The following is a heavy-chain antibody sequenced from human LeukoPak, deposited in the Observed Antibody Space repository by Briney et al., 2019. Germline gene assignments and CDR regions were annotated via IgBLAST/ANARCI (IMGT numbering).Heavy chain of an antibody. D-gene: IGHD2-8*02. CDR3: ARVHGGYDETGGRAFDI. Sequence: PSETLSLTCTVSGGSISSSSYYWAWIRRPPGKGLEWIGSIYYSGSTYYNPSLKSRVTMSVDTSKNQFSLKLSSVTAADTAVYYCARVHGGYDETGGRAFDIWGQGTMVTVSS. J-gene: IGHJ3*02. CDR2: IYYSGST. CDR1: GGSISSSSYY. V-gene: IGHV4-39*07.